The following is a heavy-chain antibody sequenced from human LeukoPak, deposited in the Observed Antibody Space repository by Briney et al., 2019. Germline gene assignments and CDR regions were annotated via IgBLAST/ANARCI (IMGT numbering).Heavy chain of an antibody. CDR3: ARAQYYDFWTYYYYYMDV. CDR2: IYYSGST. D-gene: IGHD3-3*01. V-gene: IGHV4-59*01. J-gene: IGHJ6*03. CDR1: GGSISSYY. Sequence: SETLSLTCTVSGGSISSYYWSWIRQPPGKGLEWIGYIYYSGSTNYNPSLKSRVTISVDTSKNQSSLKLSSVTAADTAVYYCARAQYYDFWTYYYYYMDVWGKGTTVTVSS.